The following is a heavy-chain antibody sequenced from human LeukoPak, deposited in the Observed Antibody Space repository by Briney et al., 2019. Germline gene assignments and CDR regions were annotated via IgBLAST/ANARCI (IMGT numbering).Heavy chain of an antibody. J-gene: IGHJ3*02. CDR1: GGSFSGYY. CDR3: ARSLYYYGADAFDI. CDR2: IYYSGST. V-gene: IGHV4-59*01. Sequence: SETLSLTCAVYGGSFSGYYWSWIRQPPGKGLEWIGYIYYSGSTNYKPSLKSRVTISVDTSKNQFSLKLSSVTVADTAVYYCARSLYYYGADAFDIWGQGTMVTVSS. D-gene: IGHD3-10*01.